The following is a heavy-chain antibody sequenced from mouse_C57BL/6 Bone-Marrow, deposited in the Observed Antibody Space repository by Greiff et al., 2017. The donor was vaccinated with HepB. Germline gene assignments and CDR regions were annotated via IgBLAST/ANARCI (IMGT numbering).Heavy chain of an antibody. CDR2: ISDGGSYT. CDR1: GFTFSSYA. CDR3: GRDRGYGNFPWFAY. J-gene: IGHJ3*01. Sequence: EVMLVESGGGLVKPGGSLKLSCAASGFTFSSYAMSWVRQTPEKRLEWVATISDGGSYTYYPDNVKGRFTLSRDKAKNNLYLQMSHLKSEDTAMDYWGRDRGYGNFPWFAYWGQGTLVTVSA. V-gene: IGHV5-4*01. D-gene: IGHD2-10*02.